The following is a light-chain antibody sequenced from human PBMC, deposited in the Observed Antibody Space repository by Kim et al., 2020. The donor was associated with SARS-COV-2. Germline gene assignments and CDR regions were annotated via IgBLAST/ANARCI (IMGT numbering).Light chain of an antibody. J-gene: IGLJ2*01. V-gene: IGLV3-1*01. CDR3: QAWDSSTVV. CDR1: KLGDKY. Sequence: VAPGQTASITCSGDKLGDKYACWYQQKPGQSPVLVIYQHNKRPSGIPERFSGSNSGNTATLTISGTQAMDEADYYCQAWDSSTVVFGGGTKLTVL. CDR2: QHN.